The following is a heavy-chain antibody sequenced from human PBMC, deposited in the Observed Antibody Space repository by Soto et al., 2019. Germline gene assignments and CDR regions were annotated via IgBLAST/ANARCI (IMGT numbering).Heavy chain of an antibody. Sequence: GGSLRLSCAASGFTFSSYWMSWVRQAPGKGLEWVANIKQDGSEKYYVDSVKGRFTISRDNAKNSLYLQMNSLRAEDTAVYYCATDYSTTGTTWGQYYFDYWGQGTLVTVSS. J-gene: IGHJ4*02. CDR1: GFTFSSYW. CDR3: ATDYSTTGTTWGQYYFDY. CDR2: IKQDGSEK. D-gene: IGHD1-1*01. V-gene: IGHV3-7*01.